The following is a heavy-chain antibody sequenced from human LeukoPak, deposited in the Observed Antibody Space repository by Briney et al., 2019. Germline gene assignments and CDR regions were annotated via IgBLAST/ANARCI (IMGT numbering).Heavy chain of an antibody. D-gene: IGHD3-9*01. V-gene: IGHV1-2*06. J-gene: IGHJ3*02. Sequence: GASVKVSCKASGYTFTGYYMHWVRQAPGQGLEWMGRINPNSGGTNYAQKFQGRVTMTRDTSISTAYMELSRLRSDDTAVYYCARAVTDYDILTGYYLNAIDIWGQGTMVTVSS. CDR1: GYTFTGYY. CDR3: ARAVTDYDILTGYYLNAIDI. CDR2: INPNSGGT.